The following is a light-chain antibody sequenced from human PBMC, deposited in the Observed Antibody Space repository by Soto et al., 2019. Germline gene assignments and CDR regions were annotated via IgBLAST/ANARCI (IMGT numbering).Light chain of an antibody. CDR1: QSISTW. Sequence: DIQMTQSPSTLSASVGDRVTITCRANQSISTWLAWYQQEPGKAPKLLIYKASHLDSGVPSRFIGSGSWTEFTLTISSLQPDDFATYYCQQYNSYSRTFGQGTKVEIK. J-gene: IGKJ1*01. CDR2: KAS. CDR3: QQYNSYSRT. V-gene: IGKV1-5*03.